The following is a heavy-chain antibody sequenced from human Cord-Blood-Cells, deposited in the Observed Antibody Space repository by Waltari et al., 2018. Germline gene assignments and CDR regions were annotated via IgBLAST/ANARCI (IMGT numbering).Heavy chain of an antibody. Sequence: QLQLQESGPGLVKPSETLSLTCTVSGGSISSSSYYWGWIRPPPGKGLEWIGSIYYSGSTYYNPSLKSRVTISVDTSKNQFSLKLSSVTAADTAVYYCAGSSDYYDSSGYYWYFDLWGRGTLVTVSS. CDR2: IYYSGST. J-gene: IGHJ2*01. D-gene: IGHD3-22*01. V-gene: IGHV4-39*07. CDR3: AGSSDYYDSSGYYWYFDL. CDR1: GGSISSSSYY.